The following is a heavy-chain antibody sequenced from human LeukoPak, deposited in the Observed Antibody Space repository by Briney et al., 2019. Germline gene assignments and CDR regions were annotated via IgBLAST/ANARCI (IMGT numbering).Heavy chain of an antibody. Sequence: GGSLRLSCAASGFTFSGSAMHWVRQASGKGLEWVGRIRSKANSYATAYAASVKGRFTISRDDSKNTAYLQMNSLKTEDTAVYYCTRRLRWNVPDVWGKGTTVTVPS. J-gene: IGHJ6*04. CDR2: IRSKANSYAT. CDR1: GFTFSGSA. D-gene: IGHD4-23*01. CDR3: TRRLRWNVPDV. V-gene: IGHV3-73*01.